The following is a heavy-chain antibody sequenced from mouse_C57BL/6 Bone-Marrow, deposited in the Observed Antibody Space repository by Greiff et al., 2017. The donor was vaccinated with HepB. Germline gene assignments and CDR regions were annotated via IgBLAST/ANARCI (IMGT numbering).Heavy chain of an antibody. CDR3: ARGGLGRGY. D-gene: IGHD4-1*01. Sequence: EVQLQQSGPELVKPGASVKISCKASGYTFTDYYMNWVKQSHGKSLEWIGDINPNNGGTSYNQKFKGKATLTVDKSSSTAYMELRSLTSEDSAVYYCARGGLGRGYWGQGTTLTVSS. J-gene: IGHJ2*01. CDR2: INPNNGGT. CDR1: GYTFTDYY. V-gene: IGHV1-26*01.